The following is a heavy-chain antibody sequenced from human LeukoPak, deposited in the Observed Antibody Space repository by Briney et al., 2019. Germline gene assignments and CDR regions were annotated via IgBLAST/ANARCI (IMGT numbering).Heavy chain of an antibody. CDR3: ARDLTPYYDILTGPSWGYGMDV. CDR1: GFSLGNYW. CDR2: TSQDERDK. V-gene: IGHV3-7*01. Sequence: GWSLTLSCPASGFSLGNYWMTWVRQAPGKGLEWVANTSQDERDKNYADTVKGRFTLATDNAKASLYLQMNSLRAEDTAVYYCARDLTPYYDILTGPSWGYGMDVWGKGTTVTVSS. J-gene: IGHJ6*04. D-gene: IGHD3-9*01.